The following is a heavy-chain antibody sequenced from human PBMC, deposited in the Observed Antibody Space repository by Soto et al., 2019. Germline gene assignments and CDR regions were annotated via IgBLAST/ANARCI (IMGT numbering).Heavy chain of an antibody. CDR1: GFTFSNAW. D-gene: IGHD1-26*01. CDR2: IKSKTDGGTT. J-gene: IGHJ1*01. Sequence: GGSLRLSCAASGFTFSNAWMSWVRQAPGKGLEWVGRIKSKTDGGTTDYAAPVKGRFTISRDDSKNTLYLQMNSLKTEDTAVYYCTSGPGAFAEYFQHWGQGTLVTVSS. CDR3: TSGPGAFAEYFQH. V-gene: IGHV3-15*01.